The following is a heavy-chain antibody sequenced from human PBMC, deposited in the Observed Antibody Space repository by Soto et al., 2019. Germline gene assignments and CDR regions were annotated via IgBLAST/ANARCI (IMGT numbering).Heavy chain of an antibody. V-gene: IGHV4-34*01. CDR1: GGSFSGYY. D-gene: IGHD3-16*02. Sequence: QEQLQQWGAGLLKPSETLSLTCAVYGGSFSGYYWSWIRQPPGKGLEWIGEINHSGITNYNPSLKGRVTLSVDTSTNQVALKLSSVTADDTAVYYCARALRYYDYAWGTFRYGDWGQGTLVTVSS. J-gene: IGHJ4*02. CDR3: ARALRYYDYAWGTFRYGD. CDR2: INHSGIT.